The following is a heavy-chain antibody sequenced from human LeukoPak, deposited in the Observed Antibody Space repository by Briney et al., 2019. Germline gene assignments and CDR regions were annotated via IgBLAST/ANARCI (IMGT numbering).Heavy chain of an antibody. J-gene: IGHJ6*02. CDR1: GGSISSGGYS. CDR3: GRGLFEWGGYYYGMDV. Sequence: PSETLSLTCAVSGGSISSGGYSWSWIRQPPGKGLEWIGYIYHSGSTYYNPSLKSRVTISVDRSKNQFSLKLSSVAAADIAVYYCGRGLFEWGGYYYGMDVWGQGTTVTVSS. CDR2: IYHSGST. D-gene: IGHD1-26*01. V-gene: IGHV4-30-2*01.